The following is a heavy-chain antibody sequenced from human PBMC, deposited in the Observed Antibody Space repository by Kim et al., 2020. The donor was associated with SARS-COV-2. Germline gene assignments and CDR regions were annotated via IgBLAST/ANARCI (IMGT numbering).Heavy chain of an antibody. D-gene: IGHD3-22*01. CDR1: GFTFSNAW. V-gene: IGHV3-15*01. CDR2: IKSKTDGGTT. Sequence: GGSLRLSCAASGFTFSNAWMSWVRQAPGKGLEWVGRIKSKTDGGTTDYAAPVKGRFTISRDDSKNTLYLQMNSLKTEDTAVYYCTTVSRFVYYYDSHDAFDIWGQGTMVTVSS. J-gene: IGHJ3*02. CDR3: TTVSRFVYYYDSHDAFDI.